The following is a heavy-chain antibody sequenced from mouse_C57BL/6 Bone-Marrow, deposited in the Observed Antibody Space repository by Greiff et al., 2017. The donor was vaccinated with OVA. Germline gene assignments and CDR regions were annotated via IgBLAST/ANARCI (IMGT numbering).Heavy chain of an antibody. D-gene: IGHD1-1*01. Sequence: QVQLQQSGPELVKPGASVKISCKASGYAFSSSWMNWVKQRPGKGLEWIGRIYPGDGDTNYNGKFKGKATLTADKSSSTAYMQLSSLTSEDSAVYFCARPITGYWGQGTTLTVSS. CDR3: ARPITGY. CDR2: IYPGDGDT. CDR1: GYAFSSSW. J-gene: IGHJ2*01. V-gene: IGHV1-82*01.